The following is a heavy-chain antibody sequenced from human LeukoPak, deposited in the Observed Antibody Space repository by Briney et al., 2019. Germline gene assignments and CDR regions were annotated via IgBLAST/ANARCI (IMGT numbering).Heavy chain of an antibody. CDR2: IYYSGST. Sequence: SETLSLTCTVSGGSISSYYWSWVRQPPGKGLEWIGYIYYSGSTNYNPSLKSRVTISVDTSKNQFSLKLSSVTAADTAVYYCARSRSGYYPWGQGTLVTVSS. CDR1: GGSISSYY. J-gene: IGHJ5*02. CDR3: ARSRSGYYP. V-gene: IGHV4-59*01. D-gene: IGHD3-22*01.